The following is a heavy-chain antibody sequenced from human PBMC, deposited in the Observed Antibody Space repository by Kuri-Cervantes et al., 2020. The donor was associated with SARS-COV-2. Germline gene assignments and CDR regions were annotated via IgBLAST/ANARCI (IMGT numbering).Heavy chain of an antibody. CDR3: AKDKIGDGKPIIY. V-gene: IGHV4-59*01. CDR1: GDSMSGSY. Sequence: SETLSLTYIVSGDSMSGSYWTWMRKSPGRGLEWIGYVSDTGSRYNPSLGSRVTISVDTSKNQFSLRLTSVTAADTALYSCAKDKIGDGKPIIYWGRGTLVTVSS. J-gene: IGHJ4*02. CDR2: VSDTGSR. D-gene: IGHD1-14*01.